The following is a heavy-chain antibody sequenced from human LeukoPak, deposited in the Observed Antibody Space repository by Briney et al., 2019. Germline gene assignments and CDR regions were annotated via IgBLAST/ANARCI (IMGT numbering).Heavy chain of an antibody. V-gene: IGHV4-34*01. CDR2: INHSGST. CDR3: ARVSGGVFVY. D-gene: IGHD3-10*01. CDR1: GGSFSGYY. Sequence: SSETLSLTCAVYGGSFSGYYWSWIRQPPGKGLEWIGEINHSGSTNYNPSLKSRVTISVDTSKNQFSLKLSSVTAADTAVYYCARVSGGVFVYWGQGILVTVSS. J-gene: IGHJ4*02.